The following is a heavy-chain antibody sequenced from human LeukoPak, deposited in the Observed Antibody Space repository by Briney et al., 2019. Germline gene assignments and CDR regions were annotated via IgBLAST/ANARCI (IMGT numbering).Heavy chain of an antibody. CDR1: GFTFSHYA. V-gene: IGHV3-30*01. D-gene: IGHD2-15*01. J-gene: IGHJ4*02. CDR3: VRDLTHHYSFDH. CDR2: VSAEGDRR. Sequence: GGSLRLSCAASGFTFSHYAMHWVRRPPGKGLEWVTFVSAEGDRRYYADSVKGRFTISRDDSKTSLYLQMNSLRVEDTALYYCVRDLTHHYSFDHWGQGALVTVSS.